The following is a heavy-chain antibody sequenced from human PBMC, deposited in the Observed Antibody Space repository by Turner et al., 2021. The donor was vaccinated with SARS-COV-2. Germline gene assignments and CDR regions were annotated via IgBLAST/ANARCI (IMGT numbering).Heavy chain of an antibody. CDR2: INPNSGGT. J-gene: IGHJ4*02. V-gene: IGHV1-2*02. CDR3: ARGMFRFGGVIVRPFDY. Sequence: QVQLVQSGAEVKKPGASVKVSCKASGYTFTGYYMHWVRQAPGQGLEWMGWINPNSGGTIYAQKFQGRVTMTRNPSISTAYMELSSLRSEDTAVYYCARGMFRFGGVIVRPFDYWGQGTLVSVSS. D-gene: IGHD3-16*02. CDR1: GYTFTGYY.